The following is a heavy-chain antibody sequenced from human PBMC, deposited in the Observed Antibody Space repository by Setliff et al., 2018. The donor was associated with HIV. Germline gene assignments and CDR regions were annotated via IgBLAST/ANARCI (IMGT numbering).Heavy chain of an antibody. CDR3: ATSSPVGPWLPSHDAFDI. Sequence: ASVKVSCKVSGYTLTELSRHWVRQAPGKGLEWMGGFDSEDGETIYAQKFQGRVTMTEDTSTDTAYMELSSLRSEDTAVYYCATSSPVGPWLPSHDAFDIWGQGTMVTVSS. CDR2: FDSEDGET. D-gene: IGHD3-22*01. CDR1: GYTLTELS. V-gene: IGHV1-24*01. J-gene: IGHJ3*02.